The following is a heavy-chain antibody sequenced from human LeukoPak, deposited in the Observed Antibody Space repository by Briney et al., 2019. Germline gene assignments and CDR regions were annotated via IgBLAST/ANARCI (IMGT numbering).Heavy chain of an antibody. J-gene: IGHJ5*02. Sequence: SETLSLTCTVSGGSISSSSYYWGWIRQPPGKGLEWIGSIYYSGSTYYNPSLKSRVTISVDTSKNQFSLKLSSVTAADTAVYYCARRSSSFHWFDPWGQGTLVTVSS. CDR3: ARRSSSFHWFDP. CDR1: GGSISSSSYY. V-gene: IGHV4-39*01. D-gene: IGHD6-13*01. CDR2: IYYSGST.